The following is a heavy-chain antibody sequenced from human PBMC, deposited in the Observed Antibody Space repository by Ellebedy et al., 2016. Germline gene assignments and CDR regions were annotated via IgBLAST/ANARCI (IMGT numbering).Heavy chain of an antibody. V-gene: IGHV4-39*07. J-gene: IGHJ2*01. CDR3: ARQDLLPTVTTHYWYFDL. Sequence: SETLSLTXTVSGGSISSSSYYWGWIRQPPGKGLEWIGSIYYSGSTYYNPSLKSRVTISVDTTKNQFSLKLSSVTAADTAVYYCARQDLLPTVTTHYWYFDLWGRGTLVTVSS. CDR1: GGSISSSSYY. D-gene: IGHD4-17*01. CDR2: IYYSGST.